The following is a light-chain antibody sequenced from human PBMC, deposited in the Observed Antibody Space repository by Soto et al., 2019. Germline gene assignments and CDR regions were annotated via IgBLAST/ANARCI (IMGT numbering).Light chain of an antibody. CDR2: KVS. CDR1: QSLVYSDGNTY. Sequence: DVVMTQSPLSLPVTLGQPASISCRSSQSLVYSDGNTYLNWFQQRPGQSPRRLIYKVSNRASGAPDRFSGSGSVTDFTLKISRVDADDVGVYYCMQRTHWPYTCGQGTKLEIK. V-gene: IGKV2-30*01. J-gene: IGKJ2*01. CDR3: MQRTHWPYT.